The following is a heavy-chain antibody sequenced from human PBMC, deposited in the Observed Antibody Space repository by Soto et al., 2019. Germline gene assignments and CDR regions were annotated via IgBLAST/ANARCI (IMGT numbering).Heavy chain of an antibody. J-gene: IGHJ5*02. CDR3: AASPKQSPYYDFWSGYIPWFDP. Sequence: TLSLTCTVSGGSISSGGYYWSWIRQHPGKGLEWIGYIYYSGSTYYNPSLKSRVTISVDTSKNQFSLKLSSVTAADTAVYYCAASPKQSPYYDFWSGYIPWFDPWGQGTLVTVSS. CDR1: GGSISSGGYY. D-gene: IGHD3-3*01. CDR2: IYYSGST. V-gene: IGHV4-31*03.